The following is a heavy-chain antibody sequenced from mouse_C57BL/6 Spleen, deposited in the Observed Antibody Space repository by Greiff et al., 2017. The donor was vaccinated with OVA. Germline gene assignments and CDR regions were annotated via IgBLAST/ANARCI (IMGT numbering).Heavy chain of an antibody. J-gene: IGHJ1*03. CDR2: INYDGSST. Sequence: EVQLVESEGGLVQPGSSMKLSCTASGFTFSDYYMAWVRQVPEKGLEWVANINYDGSSTYYLDSLKSRFIISRDNAKNILYLQMSSLKSEDTATYYCARDYDYGYFDVWGTGTTVTVSS. V-gene: IGHV5-16*01. CDR3: ARDYDYGYFDV. D-gene: IGHD2-3*01. CDR1: GFTFSDYY.